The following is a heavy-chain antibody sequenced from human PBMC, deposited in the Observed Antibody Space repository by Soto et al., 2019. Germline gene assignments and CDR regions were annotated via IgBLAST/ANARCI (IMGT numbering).Heavy chain of an antibody. J-gene: IGHJ4*02. V-gene: IGHV3-48*02. CDR1: GFTFKTYS. CDR3: ATLQLGREEVFDS. D-gene: IGHD1-1*01. Sequence: LRLSCAASGFTFKTYSMNWVRQAPGKGLEWVSYISETSIAIYYRDSVKGRFTISRDNAKNTLYLQMNSLRDEDTAVYYCATLQLGREEVFDSWGQGTLVTVSS. CDR2: ISETSIAI.